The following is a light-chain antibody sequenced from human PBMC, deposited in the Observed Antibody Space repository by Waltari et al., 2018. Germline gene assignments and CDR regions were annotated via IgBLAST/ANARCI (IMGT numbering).Light chain of an antibody. J-gene: IGLJ1*01. V-gene: IGLV2-14*01. CDR3: SSYTSIIPPFL. Sequence: QSALTQPASVSGSPGQSITISCTRSSSDLGGYSFVSWYQQHPGKAPKLMIYDVSHRPSGVSNRFSGSTSGNTASLTISGLQPEAEADYYCSSYTSIIPPFLFGTGTKVTVL. CDR2: DVS. CDR1: SSDLGGYSF.